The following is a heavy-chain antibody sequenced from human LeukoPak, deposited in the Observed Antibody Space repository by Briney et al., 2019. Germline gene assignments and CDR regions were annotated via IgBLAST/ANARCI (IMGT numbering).Heavy chain of an antibody. D-gene: IGHD7-27*01. CDR2: INSDGSST. CDR1: GFTFSSYW. CDR3: ARAGLWSPWGFDY. V-gene: IGHV3-74*01. Sequence: GGSLRLSCAASGFTFSSYWMHWVRHAPGKGLVWVSRINSDGSSTTYADSVKGRFTISRDNAKNTLYLQMNSLRAEDMAVYYCARAGLWSPWGFDYWAREPWSPSPQ. J-gene: IGHJ4*02.